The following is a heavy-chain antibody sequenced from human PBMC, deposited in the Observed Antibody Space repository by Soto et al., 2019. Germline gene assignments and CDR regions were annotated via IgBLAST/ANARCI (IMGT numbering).Heavy chain of an antibody. V-gene: IGHV1-46*01. CDR2: INPSGGST. CDR3: ARELCXYLSGCQYYYYYYGMDV. J-gene: IGHJ6*02. Sequence: GASVKVSCKGSGYSFTSYYMHWVLQAPGQGLEWMGIINPSGGSTSYAQKFQGRVTMTRDTSTSTVYMELSSLRSEDTAVYYCARELCXYLSGCQYYYYYYGMDVWGQGTTVTVSS. D-gene: IGHD6-19*01. CDR1: GYSFTSYY.